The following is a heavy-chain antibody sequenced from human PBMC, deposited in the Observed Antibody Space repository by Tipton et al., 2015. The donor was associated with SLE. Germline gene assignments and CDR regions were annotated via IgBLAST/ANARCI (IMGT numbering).Heavy chain of an antibody. CDR2: IYYSGST. J-gene: IGHJ4*02. CDR3: ARGLRFLEWLLPWYFDY. V-gene: IGHV4-39*07. D-gene: IGHD3-3*01. CDR1: GGSISSSSYY. Sequence: TLSLTCTVSGGSISSSSYYWGWIRQPPGKGLEWIGSIYYSGSTYYNPSLKSRVTISVDTSKNQFSLKLSSVTAADTAMYYCARGLRFLEWLLPWYFDYWGQGTLVTVSS.